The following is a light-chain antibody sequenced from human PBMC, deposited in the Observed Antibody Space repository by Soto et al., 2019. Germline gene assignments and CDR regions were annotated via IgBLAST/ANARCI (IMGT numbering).Light chain of an antibody. Sequence: SHLLLSPTSLSASVGDRVTITCRDSQSISSYLNWYQQKPGKAPKLLIYAASSFHSGVPSRFSGSGSGTDFTLTIGSLQPEDSATYYCQQFDSTPITFGQGTRLEIK. J-gene: IGKJ5*01. CDR2: AAS. CDR1: QSISSY. CDR3: QQFDSTPIT. V-gene: IGKV1-39*01.